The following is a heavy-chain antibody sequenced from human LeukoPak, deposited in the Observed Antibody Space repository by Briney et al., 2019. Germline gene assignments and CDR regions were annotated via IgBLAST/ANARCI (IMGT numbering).Heavy chain of an antibody. Sequence: GGSLRLSCAASGFTFSSYWMSWVRQAPGKVLEWVANIKQDGSEKYYVDSVKGRFTISRDNAKNSLYLQMNSLRAEDTAVYYCARDFTAVAGTVDYWGQGTLVTVSS. CDR3: ARDFTAVAGTVDY. CDR1: GFTFSSYW. D-gene: IGHD6-19*01. CDR2: IKQDGSEK. V-gene: IGHV3-7*01. J-gene: IGHJ4*02.